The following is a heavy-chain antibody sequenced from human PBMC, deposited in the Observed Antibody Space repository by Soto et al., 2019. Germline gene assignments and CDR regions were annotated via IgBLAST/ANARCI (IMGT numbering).Heavy chain of an antibody. CDR3: ARVGRLRFFDY. D-gene: IGHD5-12*01. CDR2: IGTAGDT. Sequence: EVQLVESGGGLVQPGGSLGLSCGASGFTFSSYDMHWVRQATGKGLEWVSSIGTAGDTYYPGSVKGRFTISRENAKNSLYLQMNSLRAADTAVYYCARVGRLRFFDYWGQGTLVTVSS. V-gene: IGHV3-13*04. CDR1: GFTFSSYD. J-gene: IGHJ4*02.